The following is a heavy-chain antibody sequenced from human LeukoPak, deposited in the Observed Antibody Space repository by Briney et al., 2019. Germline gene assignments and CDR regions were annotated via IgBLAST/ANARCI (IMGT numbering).Heavy chain of an antibody. V-gene: IGHV3-21*06. J-gene: IGHJ4*02. CDR1: GVTFSGGAYS. D-gene: IGHD3-22*01. Sequence: GGSLRLSCAASGVTFSGGAYSMTWVRQAPGKGLEWVSSISVRSSHIFYVDSVKGRFTISRDNAKNSVYLQMNSLRAEDTAVYYCARSYDSSGFYPGALGDWGQGTLVAVSS. CDR2: ISVRSSHI. CDR3: ARSYDSSGFYPGALGD.